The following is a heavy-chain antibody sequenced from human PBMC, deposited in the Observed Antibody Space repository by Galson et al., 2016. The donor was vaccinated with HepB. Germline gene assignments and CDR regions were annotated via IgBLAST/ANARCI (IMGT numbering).Heavy chain of an antibody. CDR2: ISFDGTKQ. V-gene: IGHV3-30*03. Sequence: SLRLSCAVSGFALGSYGMHWIRQVPGKGLEWVADISFDGTKQHYGDSVKGRFTISRDSSRVYLQLSSLSPVDTGRYFCARDYSFSSNWPWYWGQGTLVIVSS. CDR1: GFALGSYG. CDR3: ARDYSFSSNWPWY. J-gene: IGHJ4*02. D-gene: IGHD7-27*01.